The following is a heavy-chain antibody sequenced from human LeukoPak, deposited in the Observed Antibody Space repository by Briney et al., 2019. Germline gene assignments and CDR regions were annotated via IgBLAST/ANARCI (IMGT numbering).Heavy chain of an antibody. J-gene: IGHJ4*02. CDR2: ISYDGSNK. V-gene: IGHV3-30*18. D-gene: IGHD3-10*01. CDR1: GFTFSSYG. CDR3: AKGLKGSGSYYTLFDY. Sequence: GRSLRLSCAASGFTFSSYGMHWVRQAPGKGLEWVAVISYDGSNKYYADSVKGRFTISRDNSKNTLHLQMNSLRAEDTAVYYCAKGLKGSGSYYTLFDYWGQGTLVTVSS.